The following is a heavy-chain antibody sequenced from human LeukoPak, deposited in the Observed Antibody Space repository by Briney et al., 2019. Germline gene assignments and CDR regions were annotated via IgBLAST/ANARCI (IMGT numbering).Heavy chain of an antibody. V-gene: IGHV3-7*04. CDR1: GFNFSHYL. Sequence: GGSLRLSCAASGFNFSHYLLTWVRQGPGKGPDWVANIYLDGSETNYLDSVKGRFTISRDNAKNSLYLQMNSRIAEDTGLYYCARGHYGMDVCGQGTTVTVS. CDR2: IYLDGSET. CDR3: ARGHYGMDV. J-gene: IGHJ6*01.